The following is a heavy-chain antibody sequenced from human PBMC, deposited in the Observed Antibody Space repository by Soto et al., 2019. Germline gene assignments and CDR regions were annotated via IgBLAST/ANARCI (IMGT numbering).Heavy chain of an antibody. CDR3: ARDTNLSSSYYYYGMDV. CDR2: IIPIFGTA. D-gene: IGHD6-6*01. J-gene: IGHJ6*02. CDR1: GGTFSSYA. V-gene: IGHV1-69*01. Sequence: QVQLVQSGAEVKKPGSSVKVSCKASGGTFSSYAISWVRQAPGQGLEWMGGIIPIFGTANYAQKFHGRVTITADESTSTAYMELSSMRSEDTAVYYCARDTNLSSSYYYYGMDVWGQGTTVTVSS.